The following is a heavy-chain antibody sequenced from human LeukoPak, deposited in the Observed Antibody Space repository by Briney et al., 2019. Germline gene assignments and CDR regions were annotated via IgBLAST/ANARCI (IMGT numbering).Heavy chain of an antibody. J-gene: IGHJ4*02. CDR2: INHSGST. Sequence: PSETLSLTCAVYGGSFSGYYWSWIRQPPGKGLEWIGEINHSGSTNYNPSLKSRVTISVDTSKNQFSLKLSSVTAADTAVYYCARTMVRGVIIQLWGSVFDYWGQGTLVTVSS. CDR3: ARTMVRGVIIQLWGSVFDY. V-gene: IGHV4-34*01. CDR1: GGSFSGYY. D-gene: IGHD3-10*01.